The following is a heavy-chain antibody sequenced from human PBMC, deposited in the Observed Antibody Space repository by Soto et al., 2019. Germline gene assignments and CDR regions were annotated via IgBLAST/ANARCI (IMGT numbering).Heavy chain of an antibody. Sequence: GGSLRLSCAASGFTFSDHYMDWVRQAPGKGLEWVGRTRNKANSYTTEYAASVKGRFTISRDDSKNSLYLQMNSLKTEDTAVYYCARDREQWNYLTRYYYYYMDVWGKGTTVTVSS. D-gene: IGHD1-7*01. CDR1: GFTFSDHY. CDR3: ARDREQWNYLTRYYYYYMDV. V-gene: IGHV3-72*01. CDR2: TRNKANSYTT. J-gene: IGHJ6*03.